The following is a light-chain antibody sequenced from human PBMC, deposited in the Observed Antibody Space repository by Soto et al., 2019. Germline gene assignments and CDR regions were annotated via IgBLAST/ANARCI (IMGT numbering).Light chain of an antibody. Sequence: ETVMTQSPATLSVSPGEGATLSCRASQSVRSNLAWSQQKPGQAPRLLIYGASTRATGIPARFSGSGSGTESTLTISSLRSEDFAVYYCHQYNNWPYTFGQGTKLEIK. V-gene: IGKV3-15*01. CDR1: QSVRSN. J-gene: IGKJ2*01. CDR3: HQYNNWPYT. CDR2: GAS.